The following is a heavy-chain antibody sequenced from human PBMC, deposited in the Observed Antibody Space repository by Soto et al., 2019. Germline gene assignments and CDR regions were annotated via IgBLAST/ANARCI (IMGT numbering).Heavy chain of an antibody. V-gene: IGHV4-4*02. D-gene: IGHD3-10*01. CDR3: ARAVYYGSGNYFDY. CDR1: GGSISSSNW. J-gene: IGHJ4*02. CDR2: IYHSGST. Sequence: SETLSLTCAVSGGSISSSNWWSWVRQPPGKGLEWIGEIYHSGSTYYNPSLKSRVTISVDTSKNQFSLKLSSVTAADTAVYYCARAVYYGSGNYFDYWGQGTLVTVSS.